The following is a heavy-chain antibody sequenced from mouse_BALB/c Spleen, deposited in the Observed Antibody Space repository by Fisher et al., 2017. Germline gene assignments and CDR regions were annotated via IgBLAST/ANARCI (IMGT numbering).Heavy chain of an antibody. V-gene: IGHV1-64*01. J-gene: IGHJ1*01. D-gene: IGHD1-1*01. Sequence: KFKGKATLTVDKSSSTAYMQLSSLTSEDSAVYYCTRKYGSNWYFDVWGAGTTVTVS. CDR3: TRKYGSNWYFDV.